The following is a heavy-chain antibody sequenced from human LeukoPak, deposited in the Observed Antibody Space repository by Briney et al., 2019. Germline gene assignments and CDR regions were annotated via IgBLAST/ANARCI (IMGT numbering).Heavy chain of an antibody. Sequence: SETLSLTCTVSGGSISSSNFYWGWIRQPPGKGLEWIGSIYYSGSTYYNPSLKSRVTISVDTSKNQFSLKLSSVTAADTAVYYCARFYGSHIDYWGQGTLVTVSS. CDR1: GGSISSSNFY. V-gene: IGHV4-39*07. D-gene: IGHD3-10*01. CDR2: IYYSGST. J-gene: IGHJ4*02. CDR3: ARFYGSHIDY.